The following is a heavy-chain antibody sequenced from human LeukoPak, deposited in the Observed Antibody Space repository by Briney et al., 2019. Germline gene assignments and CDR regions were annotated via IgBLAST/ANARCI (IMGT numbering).Heavy chain of an antibody. CDR2: IVVGSGNT. Sequence: SVKVSCKASGFTFTSSAMQWVRQARGQRLEWIGWIVVGSGNTNYAQKFQERVTITRDMSTSTAYMELSSLRSEDTAVYYCAADTRYYDFWSGPNGIDVWGQGTTVTVSS. J-gene: IGHJ6*02. V-gene: IGHV1-58*02. CDR3: AADTRYYDFWSGPNGIDV. D-gene: IGHD3-3*01. CDR1: GFTFTSSA.